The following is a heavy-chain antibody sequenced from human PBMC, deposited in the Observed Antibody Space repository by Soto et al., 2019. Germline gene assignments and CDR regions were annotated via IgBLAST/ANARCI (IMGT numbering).Heavy chain of an antibody. V-gene: IGHV4-59*01. CDR1: GCSISSYY. D-gene: IGHD6-19*01. Sequence: XETLSLTCTVAGCSISSYYWSWIRQPPGKGLEWIGYIYYSGSTNYNPSLKSRVTISVDTSKNQFSLKLSSVTAADTAVYYCARAKGSSGRLFDYWGQGTLVTSPQ. CDR2: IYYSGST. CDR3: ARAKGSSGRLFDY. J-gene: IGHJ4*02.